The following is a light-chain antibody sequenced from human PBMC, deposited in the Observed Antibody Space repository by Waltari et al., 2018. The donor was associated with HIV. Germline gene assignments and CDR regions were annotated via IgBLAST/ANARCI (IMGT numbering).Light chain of an antibody. J-gene: IGLJ2*01. V-gene: IGLV2-14*01. CDR2: EVS. Sequence: QSALTQPASVSGSPGQSLTISCTGTSSDVAGYNSVSWYQQHPGKAAKLMIYEVSNRPSGVSNRFSGSKSGNTASLTISGLQAEDEADYYCSSYTSSSTLVVFGGGTKLTVL. CDR3: SSYTSSSTLVV. CDR1: SSDVAGYNS.